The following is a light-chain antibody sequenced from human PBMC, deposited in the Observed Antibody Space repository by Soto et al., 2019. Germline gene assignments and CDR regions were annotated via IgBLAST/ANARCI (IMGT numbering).Light chain of an antibody. CDR3: QQSFTTPPT. J-gene: IGKJ2*01. CDR1: QSVGGF. Sequence: DIQMTQSPSSLSASVGDRVTITCRASQSVGGFLNWYQQRPGKAPELLIYAASSLQTGVPSRFSGRGSGTDFTLTISSLQPEDFATFYCQQSFTTPPTFGQGTKLEIK. V-gene: IGKV1-39*01. CDR2: AAS.